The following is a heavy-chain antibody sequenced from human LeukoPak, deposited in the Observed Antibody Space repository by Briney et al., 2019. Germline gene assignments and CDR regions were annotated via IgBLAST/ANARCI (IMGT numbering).Heavy chain of an antibody. CDR1: GYTFTSNS. Sequence: ASVKVSCRASGYTFTSNSINWVRQAPGQGLEWMGWISTDNGKTSYAQKVQGRVTMTTDTSTSTAYMELRSPRSDDTAVYYCAKDRWRDGSSSFDSWGQGTLGTVSS. CDR3: AKDRWRDGSSSFDS. D-gene: IGHD6-6*01. CDR2: ISTDNGKT. V-gene: IGHV1-18*01. J-gene: IGHJ4*02.